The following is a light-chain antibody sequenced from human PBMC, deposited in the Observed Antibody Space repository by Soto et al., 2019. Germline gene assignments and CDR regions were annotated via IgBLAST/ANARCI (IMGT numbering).Light chain of an antibody. Sequence: SYELTQPHSMSVALGQTARITCTENNIGTKNVHWYQQKPGQAPVLVIFRDNRRPSGSPERFSGSNSGNTATLTISRAQAGDEADYYCQVWDSSTVLFGGGTKLT. V-gene: IGLV3-9*01. CDR2: RDN. CDR3: QVWDSSTVL. J-gene: IGLJ2*01. CDR1: NIGTKN.